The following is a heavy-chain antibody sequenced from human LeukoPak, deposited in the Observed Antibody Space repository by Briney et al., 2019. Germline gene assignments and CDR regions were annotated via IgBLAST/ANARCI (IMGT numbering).Heavy chain of an antibody. D-gene: IGHD6-13*01. J-gene: IGHJ6*03. CDR2: TYYRSKWYN. CDR3: AFSSWGAEDYYYYMDV. CDR1: GDSVSSNSAA. V-gene: IGHV6-1*01. Sequence: SQTLSLTCAISGDSVSSNSAAWNWIRQSPSRGLEWLGRTYYRSKWYNDYAVSVKSRITINPNTSKNQSTLQLNSVTPEDTAVYYCAFSSWGAEDYYYYMDVWGKGTTVTVSS.